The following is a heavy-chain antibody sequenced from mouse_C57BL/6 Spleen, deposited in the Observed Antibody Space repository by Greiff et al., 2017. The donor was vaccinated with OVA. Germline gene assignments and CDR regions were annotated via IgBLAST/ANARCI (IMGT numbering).Heavy chain of an antibody. J-gene: IGHJ3*01. D-gene: IGHD2-4*01. Sequence: EVQLQQSGTVLARPGASVKMSCKTSGYTFTSYWMHWVKQRPGQGLEWIGAIYPGNSDTSYNQKFKGKAKLTAVTSASTAYMGLSSLTNEDSAVYYCTIYYDYDVGFAYWGQGTLVTVSA. CDR1: GYTFTSYW. CDR2: IYPGNSDT. V-gene: IGHV1-5*01. CDR3: TIYYDYDVGFAY.